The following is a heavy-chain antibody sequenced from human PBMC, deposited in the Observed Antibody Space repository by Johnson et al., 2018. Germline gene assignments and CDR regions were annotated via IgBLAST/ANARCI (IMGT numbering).Heavy chain of an antibody. J-gene: IGHJ6*02. CDR3: AKDLGGNYYYGMDV. CDR2: ISFDGSKK. Sequence: VQLVETGGGVVQPGRSLRLSCAASGFTFGNYGMHWVRQAPGKGLEWVAVISFDGSKKDYSESVKGRFTISRDNSDNTVYLQMNSLGADDTAVYYCAKDLGGNYYYGMDVWGQGTTVSVSS. V-gene: IGHV3-30*18. CDR1: GFTFGNYG.